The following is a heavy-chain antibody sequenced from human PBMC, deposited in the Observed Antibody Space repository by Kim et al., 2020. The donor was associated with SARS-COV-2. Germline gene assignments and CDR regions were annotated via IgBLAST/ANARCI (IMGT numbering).Heavy chain of an antibody. J-gene: IGHJ4*02. D-gene: IGHD4-17*01. CDR2: IYYSGST. V-gene: IGHV4-39*01. Sequence: SETLSLTCTVSGGSISSSSYYWGWIRQPPGKGLEWIGSIYYSGSTYYNPSLKSRVTISVDTSKNQFSLKLSSVTAADTAVYYCASHYGDHKPTDYWGQGTLVTVSS. CDR3: ASHYGDHKPTDY. CDR1: GGSISSSSYY.